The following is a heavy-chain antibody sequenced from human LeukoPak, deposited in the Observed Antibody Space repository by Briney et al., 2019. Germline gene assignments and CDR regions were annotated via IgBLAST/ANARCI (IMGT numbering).Heavy chain of an antibody. D-gene: IGHD1-26*01. CDR2: INGGTT. V-gene: IGHV3-23*01. CDR1: GMPFSSDA. Sequence: PGGSLRLSCAASGMPFSSDAMSWVRQAPGKGLEWVSAINGGTTLYADSVKGRFTISRDNSKNTLYLQMNSLRAEDTAVYYCAKKEAAEWEDTGDFDYWGQGTLVTVSS. J-gene: IGHJ4*02. CDR3: AKKEAAEWEDTGDFDY.